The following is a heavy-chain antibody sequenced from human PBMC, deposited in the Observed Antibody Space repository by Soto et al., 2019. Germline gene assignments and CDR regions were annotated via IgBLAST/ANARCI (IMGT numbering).Heavy chain of an antibody. CDR2: IYYSGST. D-gene: IGHD2-15*01. V-gene: IGHV4-59*01. J-gene: IGHJ6*03. CDR1: GGSISSYY. CDR3: AREVGPLGSHMDV. Sequence: SETLSLTCTVSGGSISSYYWSWIRQPPGKGLEWIGYIYYSGSTNYNPSLKSRVTISVDTSKNQFSLKLSSVTAADTAVYYCAREVGPLGSHMDVWGKGTTVTVSS.